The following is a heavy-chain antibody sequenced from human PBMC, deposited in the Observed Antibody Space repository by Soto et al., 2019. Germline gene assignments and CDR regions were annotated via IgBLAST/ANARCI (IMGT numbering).Heavy chain of an antibody. J-gene: IGHJ5*01. CDR2: VYYSGGT. Sequence: QVQLQESGPGLVKPSETLSLTCTVSGGSISSYYWTWIRQPPGKGLEWIGYVYYSGGTNYNPSLQSRVTISVHTSNSQFSLNLSSVTAADTAVYYCARNHRYNSGWYESWGQGILVTVSS. CDR1: GGSISSYY. V-gene: IGHV4-59*01. D-gene: IGHD6-19*01. CDR3: ARNHRYNSGWYES.